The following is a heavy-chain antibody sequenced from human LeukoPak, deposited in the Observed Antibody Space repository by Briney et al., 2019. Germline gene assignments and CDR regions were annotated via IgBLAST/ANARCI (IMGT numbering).Heavy chain of an antibody. V-gene: IGHV3-23*01. CDR1: GFTFSSYT. CDR3: AKDLRFTGGFDP. J-gene: IGHJ5*02. D-gene: IGHD5/OR15-5a*01. CDR2: ISGSGGST. Sequence: PGGSLRLSCAASGFTFSSYTMNWVRQAPGKGLEWVSAISGSGGSTYYADSVKGRFTISRDNSKNTLYLQMNSLRAEDTAVYYCAKDLRFTGGFDPWGQGTLVTVSS.